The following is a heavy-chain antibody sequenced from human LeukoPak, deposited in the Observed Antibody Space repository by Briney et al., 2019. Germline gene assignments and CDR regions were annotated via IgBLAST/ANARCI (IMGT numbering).Heavy chain of an antibody. Sequence: GGSLRLSCSASGFTISSYAMHWVRQAPGKGLEYVSAISSNGGSTYYADSVKGRFTISRDNSKNTLYLQMSSLRAEDTAVYYCVKSVTTGTGGAFDIWGQGTMVTVSS. CDR2: ISSNGGST. D-gene: IGHD1-1*01. CDR1: GFTISSYA. CDR3: VKSVTTGTGGAFDI. J-gene: IGHJ3*02. V-gene: IGHV3-64D*06.